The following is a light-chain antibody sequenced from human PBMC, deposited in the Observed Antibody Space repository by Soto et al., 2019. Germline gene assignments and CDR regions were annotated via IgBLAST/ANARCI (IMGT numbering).Light chain of an antibody. CDR1: QSIDRW. CDR3: QQYSKYPWT. J-gene: IGKJ1*01. V-gene: IGKV1-5*03. CDR2: RAS. Sequence: DIQMTQSPSTLSASVVYRVTITCRASQSIDRWLAWYQQKPGKAPKLLMYRASVLQSGIPERFSGSGSGTEFTLTISSLQPDDVASYYCQQYSKYPWTFGQGTKVEI.